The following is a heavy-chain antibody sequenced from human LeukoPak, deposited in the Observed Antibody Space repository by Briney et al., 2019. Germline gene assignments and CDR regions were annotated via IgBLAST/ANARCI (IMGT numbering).Heavy chain of an antibody. CDR3: ARARYYYGSGSYPPFYYYYGMDV. CDR1: GGSISSSNW. CDR2: IYHSGST. Sequence: SGTLSLTCAVSGGSISSSNWWSWVRQPPGKGLEWIGEIYHSGSTNYNPSLKSRVTISVDTSKNQFSLKLSSVTAADTAVYYCARARYYYGSGSYPPFYYYYGMDVWGQGTTVTVSS. D-gene: IGHD3-10*01. V-gene: IGHV4-4*02. J-gene: IGHJ6*02.